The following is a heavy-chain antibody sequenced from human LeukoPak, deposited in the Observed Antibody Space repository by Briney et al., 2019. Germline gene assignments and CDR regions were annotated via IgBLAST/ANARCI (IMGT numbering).Heavy chain of an antibody. CDR3: TRVREWFGELFPTNY. V-gene: IGHV3-49*04. Sequence: GGSLRLSCAASGFTFSNAWMSWVRQAPGKGLEWVGFIRSKAYGGTTEYAASVKGRFTISRDDSKSIAYLQMNSLKTEDTAVYYCTRVREWFGELFPTNYWGQGTLVTVSS. J-gene: IGHJ4*02. CDR2: IRSKAYGGTT. D-gene: IGHD3-10*01. CDR1: GFTFSNAW.